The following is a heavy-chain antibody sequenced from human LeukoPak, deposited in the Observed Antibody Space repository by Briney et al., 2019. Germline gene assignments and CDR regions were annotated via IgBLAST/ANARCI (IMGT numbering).Heavy chain of an antibody. D-gene: IGHD2-2*01. CDR2: INHSGST. J-gene: IGHJ4*02. CDR3: ARDGIVVVPAAQGYYFDY. CDR1: GFTFSSYA. Sequence: GSLRLSCAASGFTFSSYAMSWIRQPPGKGLEWIGEINHSGSTNYNPSLKSRVTISVDTSKNQFSLKLSSVTAADTAVYYCARDGIVVVPAAQGYYFDYWGQGTLVTVSS. V-gene: IGHV4-34*01.